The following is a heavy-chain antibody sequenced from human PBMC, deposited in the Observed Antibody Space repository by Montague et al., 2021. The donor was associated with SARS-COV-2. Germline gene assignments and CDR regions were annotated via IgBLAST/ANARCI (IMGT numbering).Heavy chain of an antibody. CDR3: ARSYYDILTAYYTPFDY. Sequence: PALVKPTQTLTLTCTFSGFSLSTSGMRASWIRQPPGKALEWLARIDWDDDKFYSTSLKTRLTISKDTSKNQVVLTMTNMGPVDTATYYCARSYYDILTAYYTPFDYGGQGTLVTVSS. CDR2: IDWDDDK. J-gene: IGHJ4*02. D-gene: IGHD3-9*01. CDR1: GFSLSTSGMR. V-gene: IGHV2-70*04.